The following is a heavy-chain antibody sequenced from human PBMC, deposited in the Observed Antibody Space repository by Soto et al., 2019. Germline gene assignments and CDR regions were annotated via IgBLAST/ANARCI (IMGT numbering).Heavy chain of an antibody. D-gene: IGHD2-2*01. CDR1: GFTVSSNY. CDR2: IYSGGST. Sequence: EVQLVESGGGLVQPGGSLRLSCAASGFTVSSNYMSWVRQAPGKGLEWVSVIYSGGSTYYADSVKGRFTISRDNSKDTLYIQMNSLRAEDTAVNYCARIIGQLPQPITYYYNYMDVWGKGTTVTVSS. CDR3: ARIIGQLPQPITYYYNYMDV. V-gene: IGHV3-66*01. J-gene: IGHJ6*03.